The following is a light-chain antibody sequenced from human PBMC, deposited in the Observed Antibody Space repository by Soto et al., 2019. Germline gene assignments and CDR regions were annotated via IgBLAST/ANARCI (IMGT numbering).Light chain of an antibody. CDR3: QHYSGYST. Sequence: SVGDRVTITCRASQSISPWLAWYQQKPGTAPKLLIYKASSLESGVPSRFSGSASGTEFTLTISSLQPDDFATYYCQHYSGYSTFGQGTKVDIK. J-gene: IGKJ1*01. CDR2: KAS. CDR1: QSISPW. V-gene: IGKV1-5*03.